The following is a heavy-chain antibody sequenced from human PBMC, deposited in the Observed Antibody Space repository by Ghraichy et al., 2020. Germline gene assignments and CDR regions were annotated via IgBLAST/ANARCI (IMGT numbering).Heavy chain of an antibody. CDR1: GGSFSGYY. J-gene: IGHJ4*02. CDR2: INHSGST. D-gene: IGHD4-17*01. V-gene: IGHV4-34*01. Sequence: SETLSLTCAVYGGSFSGYYWSWIRQPPGKGLEWIGEINHSGSTNYNPSLKSRVTISVDTSKIQFSLKLSSVTAADTAVYYCARGLYGDYAPGNYWGQGTLVTVSS. CDR3: ARGLYGDYAPGNY.